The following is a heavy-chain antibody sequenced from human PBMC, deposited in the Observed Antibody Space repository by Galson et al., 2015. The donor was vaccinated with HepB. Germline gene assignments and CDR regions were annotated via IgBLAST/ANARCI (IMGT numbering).Heavy chain of an antibody. CDR2: IYSGGST. V-gene: IGHV3-66*02. Sequence: SLRLSCAASGFTVSSNYMSWVRQAPGKGLEWVSVIYSGGSTYYADSVKGRFTISRDNSRNTLYLQMNSLRAEDTAVYYCARAGDSRSWSYYYYSGMDVWGQGTTVTVSS. D-gene: IGHD6-13*01. J-gene: IGHJ6*02. CDR3: ARAGDSRSWSYYYYSGMDV. CDR1: GFTVSSNY.